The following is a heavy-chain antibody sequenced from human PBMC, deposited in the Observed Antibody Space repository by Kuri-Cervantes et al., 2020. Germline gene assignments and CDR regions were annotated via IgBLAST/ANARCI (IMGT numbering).Heavy chain of an antibody. J-gene: IGHJ4*02. CDR2: ISYDGSNK. V-gene: IGHV3-30-3*01. Sequence: GGSLRLSCAASGFTVSSNYMSWVRQAPGKGLEWVAVISYDGSNKYYADSVKGRFTISRDNSKNTLYLQMNSLGAEDTAVYYCARTPEMAIYFDYWGQGTMVTVSS. D-gene: IGHD5-24*01. CDR1: GFTVSSNY. CDR3: ARTPEMAIYFDY.